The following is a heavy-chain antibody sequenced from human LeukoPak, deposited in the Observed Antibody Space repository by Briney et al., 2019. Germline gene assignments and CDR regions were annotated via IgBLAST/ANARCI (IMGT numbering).Heavy chain of an antibody. D-gene: IGHD6-13*01. V-gene: IGHV3-74*01. CDR1: GFTFRSYW. CDR3: ARDRSSSWYVGAG. J-gene: IGHJ4*02. Sequence: LSGGSLRLSCAASGFTFRSYWMHWVRQAPGKGLVWVSRINSDGSSTTYADPVRGRFTISRDNAKNTLYLQMNSLRAEDTAVYYCARDRSSSWYVGAGWGQGTLVTVSS. CDR2: INSDGSST.